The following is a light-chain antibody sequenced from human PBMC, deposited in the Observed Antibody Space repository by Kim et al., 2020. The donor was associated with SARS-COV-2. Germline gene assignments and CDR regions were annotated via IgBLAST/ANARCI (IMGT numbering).Light chain of an antibody. Sequence: QSVLTQPPSVSAAPGQKVTISCSGSSSNIGNNYVSWYQQLPGTAPKLLIYDNNKRPSVIPDRFSGSKSGTSATLGITGLQTGDEADYYCGTWDSSLSAVVFGGGTQLT. V-gene: IGLV1-51*01. CDR2: DNN. CDR1: SSNIGNNY. CDR3: GTWDSSLSAVV. J-gene: IGLJ2*01.